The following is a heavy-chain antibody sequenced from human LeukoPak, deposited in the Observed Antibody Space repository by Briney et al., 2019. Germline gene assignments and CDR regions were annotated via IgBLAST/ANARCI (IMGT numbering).Heavy chain of an antibody. CDR3: ARAIAVAGPYYFDY. V-gene: IGHV3-23*01. D-gene: IGHD6-19*01. CDR2: ISNSGDIT. Sequence: GGSLRLSCAASGFTFSSYAMSWVRQPPGKGLEWVSGISNSGDITHYADSVKGRSNISRDNSKSTLYLQVNSLRAEDAAVYYCARAIAVAGPYYFDYWGQGTLVTVSS. J-gene: IGHJ4*02. CDR1: GFTFSSYA.